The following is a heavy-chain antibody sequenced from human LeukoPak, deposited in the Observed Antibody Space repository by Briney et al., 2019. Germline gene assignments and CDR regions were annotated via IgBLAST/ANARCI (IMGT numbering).Heavy chain of an antibody. Sequence: GGSLRLTCAASRMTFSTYAMTWVRQAPGRGLEWVSGISGDGSSTYYVDSVKGRFTISRDNSKNTLYLQMNSLRAEDTAVYYCARDPYSSSSLDYWGQGTLVTVSS. V-gene: IGHV3-23*01. CDR2: ISGDGSST. D-gene: IGHD6-13*01. CDR3: ARDPYSSSSLDY. CDR1: RMTFSTYA. J-gene: IGHJ4*02.